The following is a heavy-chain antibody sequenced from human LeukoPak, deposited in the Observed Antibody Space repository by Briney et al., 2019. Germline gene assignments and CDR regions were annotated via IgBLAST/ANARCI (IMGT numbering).Heavy chain of an antibody. J-gene: IGHJ4*02. Sequence: ASVKVSCKTSGYTFSSYGITWVRQATGQGLEWMGWISAYGHTKLARNLQARVTVTIATSTTTAYMELRSLSSDDTAVYFCARETASGYLGFDFWGQGTLVTVSS. CDR1: GYTFSSYG. V-gene: IGHV1-18*01. CDR2: ISAYGHT. CDR3: ARETASGYLGFDF. D-gene: IGHD3-3*01.